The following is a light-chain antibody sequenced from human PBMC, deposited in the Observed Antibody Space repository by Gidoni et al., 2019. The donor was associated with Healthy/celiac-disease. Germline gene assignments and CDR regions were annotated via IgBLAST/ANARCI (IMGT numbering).Light chain of an antibody. CDR3: QQYGSSPPKYT. CDR1: HSVSSSY. CDR2: GAS. J-gene: IGKJ2*01. V-gene: IGKV3-20*01. Sequence: EIVLTQSPGTLSLSPGERATLPCRASHSVSSSYLAWYQQKHGQAPRLLIYGASSRATGIPDRFSGSGSGTDFTLTISRLEPEDFAVYYCQQYGSSPPKYTFGQGTKLEIK.